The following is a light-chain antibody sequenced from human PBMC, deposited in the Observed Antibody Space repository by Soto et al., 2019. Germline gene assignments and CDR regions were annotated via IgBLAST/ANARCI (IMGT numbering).Light chain of an antibody. V-gene: IGKV3-20*01. Sequence: DIVLTQSPGTLSLSPGERATLSCRASQSVSSNYLAWYQQKPGQAPRLLIYGASSGVTGIPDRFSGSGSGTDFTLNISRLEPEDFAVYYCQQYVTSPWTFGQGTKVEIK. CDR2: GAS. CDR1: QSVSSNY. J-gene: IGKJ1*01. CDR3: QQYVTSPWT.